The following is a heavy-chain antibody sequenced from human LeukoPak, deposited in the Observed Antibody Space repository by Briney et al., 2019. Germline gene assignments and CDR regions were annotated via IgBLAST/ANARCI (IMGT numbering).Heavy chain of an antibody. Sequence: SETLSLTCTVSGGSISSGDHYWSWIRQPPGKGLEWIGYIYYSGSTYYNPSLKSRVTISVDTSKNQFSLKLSSVTAADTAVYYCAREGYYYDSSGYSSYYFDYWGQGTLVTVSS. CDR2: IYYSGST. J-gene: IGHJ4*02. V-gene: IGHV4-30-4*01. D-gene: IGHD3-22*01. CDR1: GGSISSGDHY. CDR3: AREGYYYDSSGYSSYYFDY.